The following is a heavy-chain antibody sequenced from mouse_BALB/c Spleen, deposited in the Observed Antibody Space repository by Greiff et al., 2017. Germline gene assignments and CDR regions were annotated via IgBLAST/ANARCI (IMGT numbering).Heavy chain of an antibody. Sequence: QVQLKESGPGLVAPSQSLSISCTVSGFSLTGYGVHWVRQPPGQDLEWLGVIWAGGSTNYNSALMSRLSISKENSKSQVFLKMNSLHTDNTAMYYCARVYDGFAYGGQGTLVTVSA. CDR2: IWAGGST. J-gene: IGHJ3*01. D-gene: IGHD2-3*01. CDR1: GFSLTGYG. V-gene: IGHV2-9*02. CDR3: ARVYDGFAY.